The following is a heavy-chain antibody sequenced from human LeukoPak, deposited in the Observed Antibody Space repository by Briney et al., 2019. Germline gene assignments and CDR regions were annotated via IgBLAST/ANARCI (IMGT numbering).Heavy chain of an antibody. D-gene: IGHD3-16*01. CDR2: IYTSGST. J-gene: IGHJ4*02. CDR1: GGSISSGSYY. CDR3: ARAPHLEWGIVFDY. V-gene: IGHV4-61*02. Sequence: SQTLSLTRTVSGGSISSGSYYWSWIRQPAGKGLEWIGRIYTSGSTNYNPSLKSRVTISVDTSKNQFSQKLSSVTAADTAVYYCARAPHLEWGIVFDYWGQGTLVTVSS.